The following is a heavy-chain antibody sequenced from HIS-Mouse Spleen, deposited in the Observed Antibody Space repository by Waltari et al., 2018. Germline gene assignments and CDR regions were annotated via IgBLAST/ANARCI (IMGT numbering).Heavy chain of an antibody. J-gene: IGHJ5*02. Sequence: EVQLVESGGGLVQPGRSLRLSCAASGFSFDDYAMHLVRHAPGKGLEWVSGISWNSGSIGYADSVKGRFTISRDNAKNSLYLQMNSLRAEDTALYYCAKADYYGSGSYYWFDPWGQGTLVTVSS. V-gene: IGHV3-9*01. CDR2: ISWNSGSI. CDR3: AKADYYGSGSYYWFDP. D-gene: IGHD3-10*01. CDR1: GFSFDDYA.